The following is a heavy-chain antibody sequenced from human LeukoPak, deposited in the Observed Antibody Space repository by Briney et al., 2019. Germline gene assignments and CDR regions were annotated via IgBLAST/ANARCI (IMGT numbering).Heavy chain of an antibody. CDR1: GYTFTSYC. J-gene: IGHJ4*02. D-gene: IGHD3-22*01. Sequence: ASLKVSCKASGYTFTSYCISWMRQAPGQALEWMGWISAHNGNTNYAQQFQGRVTMTTDTSTSTAYMELRSLRSDDTAVYYCARVKGDSSGYSDDYYFDYWGQGTLVTVSS. V-gene: IGHV1-18*01. CDR3: ARVKGDSSGYSDDYYFDY. CDR2: ISAHNGNT.